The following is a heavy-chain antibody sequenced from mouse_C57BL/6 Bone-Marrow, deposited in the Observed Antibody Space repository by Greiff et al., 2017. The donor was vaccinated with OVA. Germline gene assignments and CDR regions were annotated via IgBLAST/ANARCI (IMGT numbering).Heavy chain of an antibody. CDR2: IDPSDSYT. CDR1: GYTFTSYW. D-gene: IGHD1-2*01. V-gene: IGHV1-69*01. J-gene: IGHJ2*01. Sequence: QVQLQQPGAELVMPGASVKLSCKASGYTFTSYWMHWVKQRPGQGLEWIGEIDPSDSYTNYNQKFKGKSTLTVDKSSSTACMQRSSLTSEDSAVYYCARGGVTTAYYFDYWGQGTTLTVSS. CDR3: ARGGVTTAYYFDY.